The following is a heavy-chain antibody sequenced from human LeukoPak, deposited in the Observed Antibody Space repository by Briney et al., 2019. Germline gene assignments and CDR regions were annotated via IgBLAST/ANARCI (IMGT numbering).Heavy chain of an antibody. CDR2: IGTAGDT. CDR1: RFTFSSYD. Sequence: GGSLRLSCAASRFTFSSYDMHWVRQLTGKGLEWVSGIGTAGDTYYSGSVKGRFTISRDNSKNTLYLQMNSLRAEDTAVYYCARGRYYGSGYYFDYWGQGTLVTVSS. D-gene: IGHD3-10*01. J-gene: IGHJ4*02. V-gene: IGHV3-13*01. CDR3: ARGRYYGSGYYFDY.